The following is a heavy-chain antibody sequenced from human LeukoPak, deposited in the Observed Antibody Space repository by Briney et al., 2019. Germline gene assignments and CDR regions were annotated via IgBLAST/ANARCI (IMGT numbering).Heavy chain of an antibody. Sequence: GGSLRLSCAASGFTFSDYYMSWIRQAPGKGLEWVSYISSSGSTIYYADSVKGRFTISRDNAKNSLYLQMNSLRAEDTAVYYCARDRHYYDSSGYPGYWGQGTLVTVSS. J-gene: IGHJ4*02. CDR2: ISSSGSTI. V-gene: IGHV3-11*01. CDR3: ARDRHYYDSSGYPGY. D-gene: IGHD3-22*01. CDR1: GFTFSDYY.